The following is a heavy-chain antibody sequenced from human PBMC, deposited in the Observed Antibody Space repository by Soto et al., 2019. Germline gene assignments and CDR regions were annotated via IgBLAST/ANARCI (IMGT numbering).Heavy chain of an antibody. Sequence: QVQLVQSGAEVKKPGSSVKVSCKASVGTFSSYTISWVRQAPGQGLEWMGRIIPILGIANYAQKFQGKVTITADKSTNTAYKELSSLRSEDTAVYYCARKGREVICAFDIWGQGTMVTVSS. CDR1: VGTFSSYT. D-gene: IGHD3-10*01. V-gene: IGHV1-69*02. J-gene: IGHJ3*02. CDR2: IIPILGIA. CDR3: ARKGREVICAFDI.